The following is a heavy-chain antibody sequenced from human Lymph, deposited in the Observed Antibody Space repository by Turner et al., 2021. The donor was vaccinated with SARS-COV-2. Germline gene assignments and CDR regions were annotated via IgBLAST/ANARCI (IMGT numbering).Heavy chain of an antibody. V-gene: IGHV3-48*03. J-gene: IGHJ3*02. CDR1: GFIFSSYE. CDR2: ISRSGTTI. CDR3: ASDTVGATHAFDI. Sequence: EVQLCEAGGGLVLAGGSLIPACAASGFIFSSYERNWVRQAPGKGLEWVAYISRSGTTICYAASVKGRFTIYRDKAKSSLYLQMSSLRAEARAVFYCASDTVGATHAFDIWGQGTMVTVSS. D-gene: IGHD1-26*01.